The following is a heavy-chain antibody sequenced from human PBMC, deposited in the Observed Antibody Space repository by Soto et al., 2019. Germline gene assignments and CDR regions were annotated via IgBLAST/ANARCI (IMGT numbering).Heavy chain of an antibody. V-gene: IGHV4-4*02. CDR3: AGQWAAGYGAFDP. J-gene: IGHJ5*02. Sequence: QVKLQESGPGLVKPSGTLSLTCAVSGGSINSNRWWTLVRQAPGKGLEWIGEIHDGGTTNYNLSLKSRVNLSIDESKNQFSLDMKSVSAADTAVYYCAGQWAAGYGAFDPWGQGILVTVSS. D-gene: IGHD3-9*01. CDR2: IHDGGTT. CDR1: GGSINSNRW.